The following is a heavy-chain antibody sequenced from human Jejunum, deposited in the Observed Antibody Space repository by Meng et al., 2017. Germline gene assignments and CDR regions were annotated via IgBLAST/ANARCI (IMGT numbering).Heavy chain of an antibody. D-gene: IGHD2-2*01. CDR2: INTYSGDT. Sequence: QVQLVQSGAEVKKPGAAGKGTGKASGYSFTGYYLHWVRQAPGQGLEWLGRINTYSGDTNYAQKFQGRVTMTRDTSISTAYMELSSLSSDDTALYYCASNTDCTSTSCYAYWGQGTLVTVSS. CDR3: ASNTDCTSTSCYAY. V-gene: IGHV1-2*06. CDR1: GYSFTGYY. J-gene: IGHJ4*02.